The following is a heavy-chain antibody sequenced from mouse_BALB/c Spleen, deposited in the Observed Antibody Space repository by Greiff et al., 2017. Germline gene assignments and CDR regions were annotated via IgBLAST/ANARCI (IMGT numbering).Heavy chain of an antibody. V-gene: IGHV6-6*02. Sequence: EVKLMESGGGLVQPGGSMKLSCVASGFTFSSYWMSWVRQSPEKGLEWVAEIRLKSDNYATHYAESVKGKFTISRDDSKSRLYLQMNSLRAEDTGIYYCTSYFYWGQGTTLTVSS. CDR1: GFTFSSYW. CDR3: TSYFY. D-gene: IGHD1-1*01. J-gene: IGHJ2*01. CDR2: IRLKSDNYAT.